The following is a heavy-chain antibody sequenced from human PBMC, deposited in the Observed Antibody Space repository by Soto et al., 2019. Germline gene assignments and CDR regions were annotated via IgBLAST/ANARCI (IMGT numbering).Heavy chain of an antibody. CDR2: TRDKPNSYTT. J-gene: IGHJ6*02. CDR1: GFTLSDYY. V-gene: IGHV3-72*01. CDR3: GRGGYRHYSAYYYYALDV. Sequence: GGSLRLSCVASGFTLSDYYVDWVRQAPGKGLEWVGRTRDKPNSYTTEYAASVEGRFTISRDDSKNSLYLQLSGLNTEDTAVYYCGRGGYRHYSAYYYYALDVWGQGTTVTVSS. D-gene: IGHD4-4*01.